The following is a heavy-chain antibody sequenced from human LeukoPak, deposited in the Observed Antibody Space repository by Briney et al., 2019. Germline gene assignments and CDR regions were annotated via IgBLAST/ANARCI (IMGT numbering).Heavy chain of an antibody. D-gene: IGHD3-22*01. J-gene: IGHJ3*01. CDR1: GFTFSSYG. CDR2: IRYDGSNK. CDR3: AKDGDYYDSSGSFISP. Sequence: GGSLRLSCAASGFTFSSYGMHWVRQAPGKGLEWVAFIRYDGSNKYYADSVRGRFTISRDNSKNTLYLQMNSLRAEDTAVYYCAKDGDYYDSSGSFISPWGQGTMVTVSS. V-gene: IGHV3-30*02.